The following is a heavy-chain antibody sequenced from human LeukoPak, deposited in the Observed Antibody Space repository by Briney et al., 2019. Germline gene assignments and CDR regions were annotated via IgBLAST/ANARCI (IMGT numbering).Heavy chain of an antibody. V-gene: IGHV4-30-2*01. CDR2: IYHSGST. CDR3: ARRARSYWFDP. Sequence: SETLSLTCAVSGVSISSGGYSWSWIRQPPGKGLEWIGYIYHSGSTYYNPSLKSRVTISVDRSKNQFSLKLSSVTAADTAVYYCARRARSYWFDPWGQGTLVTVSS. J-gene: IGHJ5*02. CDR1: GVSISSGGYS.